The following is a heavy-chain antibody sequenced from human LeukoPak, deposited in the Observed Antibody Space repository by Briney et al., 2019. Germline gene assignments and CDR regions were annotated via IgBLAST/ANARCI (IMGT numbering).Heavy chain of an antibody. CDR1: GFTFSSYG. CDR3: AKVESGPTSNFDY. CDR2: ISYDGSNK. D-gene: IGHD2/OR15-2a*01. J-gene: IGHJ4*02. Sequence: QAGGSLRLSCAASGFTFSSYGMHWVRQAPGKGLEGVAVISYDGSNKYYADSVKGRFTISRDNTKNTLYLQMNSLRAEDTAVYYCAKVESGPTSNFDYWGQGTLVTVSS. V-gene: IGHV3-30*18.